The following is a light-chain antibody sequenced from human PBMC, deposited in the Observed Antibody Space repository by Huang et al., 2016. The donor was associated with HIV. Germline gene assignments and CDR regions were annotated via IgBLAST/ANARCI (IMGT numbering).Light chain of an antibody. V-gene: IGKV3-15*01. Sequence: EVVLTQSPTTLAVSPGERATLSCRASQNINNNLAWLQQRPGQAPRLLIYGVSTRATDIPASFSGSGSGTKFTLTISSLQPEDFAVYYCQQYDKWPRTFGQGTKLEIK. J-gene: IGKJ2*01. CDR1: QNINNN. CDR2: GVS. CDR3: QQYDKWPRT.